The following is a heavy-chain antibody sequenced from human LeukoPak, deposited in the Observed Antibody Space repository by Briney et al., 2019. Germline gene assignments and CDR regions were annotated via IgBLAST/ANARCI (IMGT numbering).Heavy chain of an antibody. CDR1: GFTFSTYA. Sequence: GGSLRLSCAASGFTFSTYAMSWVRQAPGKGLEYVSTISSSADSTYYADSVKGRFTISRDNSKHTLYLQMNSLRAEDTALYYCAKGSSYYYDSSGYYGSEYWGQGTLVTVSS. J-gene: IGHJ4*02. D-gene: IGHD3-22*01. CDR3: AKGSSYYYDSSGYYGSEY. V-gene: IGHV3-23*01. CDR2: ISSSADST.